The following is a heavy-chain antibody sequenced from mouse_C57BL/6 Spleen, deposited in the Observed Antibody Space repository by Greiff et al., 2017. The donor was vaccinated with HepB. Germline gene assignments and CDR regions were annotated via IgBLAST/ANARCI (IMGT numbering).Heavy chain of an antibody. V-gene: IGHV5-17*01. CDR3: ARTVTTYAMDY. D-gene: IGHD2-2*01. Sequence: EVMLVESGGGLVKPGGSLKLSCAASGFTFSDYGMHWVRQAPEKGLEWVAYISSGSSTIYYADTVKGRFTISRDNAKNTLFLQMTSLRSEDTAMYYCARTVTTYAMDYWGQGTSVTVSS. CDR1: GFTFSDYG. J-gene: IGHJ4*01. CDR2: ISSGSSTI.